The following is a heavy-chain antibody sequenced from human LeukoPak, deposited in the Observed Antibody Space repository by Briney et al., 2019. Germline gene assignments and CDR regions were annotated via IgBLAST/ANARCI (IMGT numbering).Heavy chain of an antibody. CDR3: ARGREWELLPGYFDY. CDR2: INHSGST. V-gene: IGHV4-34*01. Sequence: PSETLSLTCAVYGGSFSGYYWSWIRQPPGKGLEWIGEINHSGSTNYNPSLKSRVTISVDTSKNQFSLKLSSVTAADTAVYYCARGREWELLPGYFDYWGQGTLVTVSS. J-gene: IGHJ4*02. CDR1: GGSFSGYY. D-gene: IGHD1-26*01.